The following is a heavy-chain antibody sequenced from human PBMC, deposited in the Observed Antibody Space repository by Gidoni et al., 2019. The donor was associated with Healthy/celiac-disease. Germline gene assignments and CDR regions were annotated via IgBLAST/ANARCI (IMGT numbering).Heavy chain of an antibody. D-gene: IGHD2-8*02. Sequence: QVQLVQSGAEVKKPGASVTVSCKVSGYPLTEFSMHWVRQAPGKGLEWMGGFDPEDGETIYAQKFQGRVTMTEDTSTDTAYMELSSLRSEDTAVYYCATVPYCTGGVCYLWYFDYWGQGTLVTVSS. CDR1: GYPLTEFS. CDR2: FDPEDGET. CDR3: ATVPYCTGGVCYLWYFDY. J-gene: IGHJ4*02. V-gene: IGHV1-24*01.